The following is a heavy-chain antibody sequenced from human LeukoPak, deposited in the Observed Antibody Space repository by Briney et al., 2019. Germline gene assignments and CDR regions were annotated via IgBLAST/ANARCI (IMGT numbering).Heavy chain of an antibody. CDR1: GDPFSSVTDY. D-gene: IGHD2-15*01. J-gene: IGHJ3*02. V-gene: IGHV4-39*07. Sequence: RPSETLSLTCTVSGDPFSSVTDYWAWIRQPPGKGLEWIASVDYSGGTYYNPSLESRVAISADMSKNQFSLKLTSVTGADTAVYYCARDYGRYCSGGSCYADAFDIWGQGTMVTVSS. CDR3: ARDYGRYCSGGSCYADAFDI. CDR2: VDYSGGT.